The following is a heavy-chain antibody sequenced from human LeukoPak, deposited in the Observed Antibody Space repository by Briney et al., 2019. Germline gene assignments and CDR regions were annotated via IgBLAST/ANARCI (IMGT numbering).Heavy chain of an antibody. J-gene: IGHJ5*02. CDR2: IYDSGST. Sequence: SETLSLTCTVSGGSIRSSYYYWGWIRQPPGKGLEWIGSIYDSGSTYYNPSLKSRVTISVDTSKNQFSLKLNSVTAADTAVYYCARGPPNTDTYCDTTSCQNWVDPWGQGTLVTVSS. D-gene: IGHD2-2*01. CDR3: ARGPPNTDTYCDTTSCQNWVDP. V-gene: IGHV4-39*07. CDR1: GGSIRSSYYY.